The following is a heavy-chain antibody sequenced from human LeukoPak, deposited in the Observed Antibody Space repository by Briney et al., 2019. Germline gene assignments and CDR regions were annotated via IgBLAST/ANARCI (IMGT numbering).Heavy chain of an antibody. CDR3: AKDPARRHAFDI. Sequence: GGSLRLSCAASGFTFSSYAMSWVRRAPGKGLEWVSAISGSGGSTYYADSVKGRFTISRDNSKNTLYLQMNSLRAEDTAVYYCAKDPARRHAFDIWGQGTMVTVSS. CDR2: ISGSGGST. CDR1: GFTFSSYA. V-gene: IGHV3-23*01. J-gene: IGHJ3*02.